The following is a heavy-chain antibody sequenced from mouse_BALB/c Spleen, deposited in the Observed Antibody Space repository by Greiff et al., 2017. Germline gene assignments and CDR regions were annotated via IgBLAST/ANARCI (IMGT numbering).Heavy chain of an antibody. J-gene: IGHJ4*01. CDR1: SYTFTDYA. Sequence: QVQLQQSGPELVRPGVSVKISCKGSSYTFTDYAMHWVKQSHAKSLEWIGVISTYYGNTNYNQKFKGKATMTVDKSSSTAYMELARLTSEDSAVYYCARNYYGSSFYAMDYWGQGTSVTVSS. V-gene: IGHV1-67*01. CDR3: ARNYYGSSFYAMDY. CDR2: ISTYYGNT. D-gene: IGHD1-1*01.